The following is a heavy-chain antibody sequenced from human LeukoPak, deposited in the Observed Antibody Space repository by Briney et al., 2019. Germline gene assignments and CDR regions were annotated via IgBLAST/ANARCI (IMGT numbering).Heavy chain of an antibody. V-gene: IGHV4-61*01. CDR2: IYYSGST. CDR1: GGSVSSGSYY. D-gene: IGHD3-10*01. J-gene: IGHJ4*02. Sequence: PSETLSLTCTVSGGSVSSGSYYWSWIRQPPGKGLEWIGYIYYSGSTNYNPSLKSRVTISVDTSKNQFPLKLSSVTAADTAVYCCARVGSGSYYTVSDYWGQGTLVTVSS. CDR3: ARVGSGSYYTVSDY.